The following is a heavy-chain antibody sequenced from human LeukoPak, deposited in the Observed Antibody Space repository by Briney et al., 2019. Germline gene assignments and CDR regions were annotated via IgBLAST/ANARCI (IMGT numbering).Heavy chain of an antibody. Sequence: PSETLSLTCAVYGGSFSGYYWSWIRQPPGKGLEWIGEINHSGSTNYNPSLKNRVTISVDTSKNQFSLKLSSVTAADTAVYYCARGPAATWGQGTLVTVSS. D-gene: IGHD2-2*01. J-gene: IGHJ5*02. CDR1: GGSFSGYY. V-gene: IGHV4-34*01. CDR2: INHSGST. CDR3: ARGPAAT.